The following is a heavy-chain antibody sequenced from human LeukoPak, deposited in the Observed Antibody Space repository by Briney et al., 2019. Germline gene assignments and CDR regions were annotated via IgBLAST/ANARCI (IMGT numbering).Heavy chain of an antibody. J-gene: IGHJ3*02. V-gene: IGHV4-59*08. D-gene: IGHD5-18*01. CDR2: IYYSGST. Sequence: SETLSLTCTVSGGSISSYYWSWIRQPPGKGLEWIGYIYYSGSTNYNPSLKSRVTISVDTSKNQFSLKLSSVTAADTAVYYCASPYGYRAFDIWGQGTMVTVSS. CDR1: GGSISSYY. CDR3: ASPYGYRAFDI.